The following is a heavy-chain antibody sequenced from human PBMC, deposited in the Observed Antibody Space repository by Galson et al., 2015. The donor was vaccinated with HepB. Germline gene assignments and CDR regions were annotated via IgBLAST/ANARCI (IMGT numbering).Heavy chain of an antibody. Sequence: LRLSCAASGFTFSNYAMNWVRQAPGKGLEWVAHIGGSGGGTYYADSVRGRFTGSRDDSRNTLYLQMNSLRAEDTAIYYCAKDAYSYNQVLDPFDLWGQGTMVTVSS. V-gene: IGHV3-23*01. CDR2: IGGSGGGT. CDR3: AKDAYSYNQVLDPFDL. CDR1: GFTFSNYA. J-gene: IGHJ3*01. D-gene: IGHD5-18*01.